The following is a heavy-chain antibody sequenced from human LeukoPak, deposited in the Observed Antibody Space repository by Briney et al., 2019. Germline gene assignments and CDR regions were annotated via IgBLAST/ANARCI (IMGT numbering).Heavy chain of an antibody. CDR2: ISYDGSNK. D-gene: IGHD2-21*02. V-gene: IGHV3-30-3*01. J-gene: IGHJ4*02. Sequence: GGSLRLSCAASGFTFSSNAMHWVRQAPGKGLEWVAVISYDGSNKYYADSVKGRFTISRDNSKNTLYLQMNSLRAEDTAVYYCARDYVTHFDYWGQGTLVTVSS. CDR1: GFTFSSNA. CDR3: ARDYVTHFDY.